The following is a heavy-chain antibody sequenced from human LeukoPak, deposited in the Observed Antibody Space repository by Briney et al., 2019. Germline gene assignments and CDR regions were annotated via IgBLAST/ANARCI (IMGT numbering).Heavy chain of an antibody. V-gene: IGHV3-64*01. CDR3: ARVTRSGSYYGAFDI. CDR1: GFTFSSYA. Sequence: PGGSLRLSCAASGFTFSSYAMHWVRQAPGKGLEYVSAISSNGGSTYYANSVKGRFTISRDNSKNTLYLQMGSLRAEDMAVCYCARVTRSGSYYGAFDIWGQGTMVTVSS. CDR2: ISSNGGST. J-gene: IGHJ3*02. D-gene: IGHD1-26*01.